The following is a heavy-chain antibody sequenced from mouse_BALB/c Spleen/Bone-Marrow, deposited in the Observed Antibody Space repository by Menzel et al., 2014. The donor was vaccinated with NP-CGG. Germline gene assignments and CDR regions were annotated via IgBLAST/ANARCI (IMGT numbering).Heavy chain of an antibody. CDR1: GFDFSRYW. J-gene: IGHJ1*01. D-gene: IGHD2-2*01. CDR2: INPDSSKI. Sequence: EVQLVESGGGLVQPGGSLKLSCAASGFDFSRYWMSWVRQAPGKGLGWIGEINPDSSKINYTPSLKDKFIISRDNAKNTLYLQMSKVRSEDTALYYCALLGYYGYFYVWGARTTVTVSS. V-gene: IGHV4-1*02. CDR3: ALLGYYGYFYV.